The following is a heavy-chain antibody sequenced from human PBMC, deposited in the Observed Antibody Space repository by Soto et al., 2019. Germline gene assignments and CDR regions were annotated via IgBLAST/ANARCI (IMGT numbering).Heavy chain of an antibody. J-gene: IGHJ4*02. Sequence: QVQLVQSGGEVKKPGASVKVSCKASGYTFYSYDNTWVQQAPGQGLEWMVTTSVYNGNTNSAQSLQGRVTMTIDKSTATAYMELRNLTSDDTAVYYCARARATVTTERALGYWGQGTLVTVSS. CDR2: TSVYNGNT. CDR3: ARARATVTTERALGY. CDR1: GYTFYSYD. V-gene: IGHV1-18*01. D-gene: IGHD4-17*01.